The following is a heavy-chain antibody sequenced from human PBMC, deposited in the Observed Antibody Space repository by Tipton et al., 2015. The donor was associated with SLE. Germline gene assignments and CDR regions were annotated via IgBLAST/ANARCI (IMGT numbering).Heavy chain of an antibody. CDR1: GYTFTSYY. CDR2: INPSGGST. V-gene: IGHV1-46*01. Sequence: QSGAEVKKPGASVKVSCKASGYTFTSYYMHWVRQAPGQGLEWMGIINPSGGSTSYAQKFQGRVTMTRDTSTSTVYMELSSLRSDDTAVYYCARDRPSSSWYVPPCDYWGQGTLVTVSS. J-gene: IGHJ4*02. D-gene: IGHD6-13*01. CDR3: ARDRPSSSWYVPPCDY.